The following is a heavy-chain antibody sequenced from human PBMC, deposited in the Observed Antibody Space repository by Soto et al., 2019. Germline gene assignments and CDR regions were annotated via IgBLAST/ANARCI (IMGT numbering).Heavy chain of an antibody. CDR1: GYSVTTYW. CDR3: ARRDDSPTAEYFQH. CDR2: IYPGDSDT. D-gene: IGHD2-21*01. Sequence: XESLNISCRGSGYSVTTYWIGWVRQMPGKGLEWMGIIYPGDSDTRYSPSFQGQVTISADKSTSTAYLQWSSLKASDTAMYYCARRDDSPTAEYFQHWGQGTLVTVSS. J-gene: IGHJ1*01. V-gene: IGHV5-51*01.